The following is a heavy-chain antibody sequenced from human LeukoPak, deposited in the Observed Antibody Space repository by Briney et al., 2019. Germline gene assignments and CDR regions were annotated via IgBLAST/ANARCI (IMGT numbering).Heavy chain of an antibody. Sequence: SETLSLTCAVSGGSITNRNWWSWVRQPPKKGLEWIGEIYHSGSTNYNPSLKSRVSISVDKSKNQFSLNLSSVSAADTAVYYCVRDVKSGNIYGPGYWGQGTLVTVLS. J-gene: IGHJ4*02. CDR3: VRDVKSGNIYGPGY. V-gene: IGHV4-4*02. CDR1: GGSITNRNW. CDR2: IYHSGST. D-gene: IGHD5-18*01.